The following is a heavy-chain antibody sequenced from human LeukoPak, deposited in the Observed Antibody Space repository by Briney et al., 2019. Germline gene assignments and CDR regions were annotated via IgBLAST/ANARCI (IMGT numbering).Heavy chain of an antibody. CDR2: IWYDGTNK. J-gene: IGHJ4*02. CDR1: GFTFSSYG. CDR3: ARAAYDNSGYLTL. V-gene: IGHV3-33*01. D-gene: IGHD3-22*01. Sequence: PGRSLRLSYVASGFTFSSYGMHWVRQAPGKGLEWVVVIWYDGTNKYYADSVKGRFTISRDSSKNTPCLQMNSLRAEDTAIYYCARAAYDNSGYLTLWGQGTLVTVSS.